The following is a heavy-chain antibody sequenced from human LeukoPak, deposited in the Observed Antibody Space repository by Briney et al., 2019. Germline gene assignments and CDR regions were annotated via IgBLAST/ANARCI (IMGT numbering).Heavy chain of an antibody. Sequence: PSETLSLTCTVSGGSISSYYWSWIRQPPGKGLEWIGYIYYSGSANYNPSLKSRVTISVDTSKNQFSLKLSSVTAADTAVYYCARGSSGYDPDAFDIWGQGTMVTVSS. D-gene: IGHD5-12*01. CDR1: GGSISSYY. CDR2: IYYSGSA. V-gene: IGHV4-59*01. J-gene: IGHJ3*02. CDR3: ARGSSGYDPDAFDI.